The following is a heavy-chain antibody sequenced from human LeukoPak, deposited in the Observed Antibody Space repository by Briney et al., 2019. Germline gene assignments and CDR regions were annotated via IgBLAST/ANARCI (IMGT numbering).Heavy chain of an antibody. CDR1: GGSISSGGYS. CDR2: IYHSGST. CDR3: ARANVMDI. J-gene: IGHJ6*02. V-gene: IGHV4-30-2*01. Sequence: SETLSLTCAVSGGSISSGGYSWSWIRQPPGKGLEWIGYIYHSGSTYYNPSLKSRVTISVDRSKNQFSLKLSSVTAADTAVYYCARANVMDIWGQGTPVTVSS.